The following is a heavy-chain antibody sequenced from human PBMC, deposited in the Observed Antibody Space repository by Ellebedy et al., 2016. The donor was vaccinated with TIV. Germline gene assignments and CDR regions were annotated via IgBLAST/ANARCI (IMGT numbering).Heavy chain of an antibody. J-gene: IGHJ4*02. Sequence: GESLKISCAASGFSVTNNYMSWVRQAPGQGLEWVSLIYAGGTTNYADSVKGRFTISRDTSNNTVHLEMNSLRAEDTAIYYCARVDTLRWYYFDSWGQGTLVTVSS. V-gene: IGHV3-53*01. CDR3: ARVDTLRWYYFDS. D-gene: IGHD5-18*01. CDR1: GFSVTNNY. CDR2: IYAGGTT.